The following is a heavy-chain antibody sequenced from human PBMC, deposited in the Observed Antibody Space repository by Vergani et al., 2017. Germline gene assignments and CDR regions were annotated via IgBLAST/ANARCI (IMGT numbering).Heavy chain of an antibody. D-gene: IGHD1/OR15-1a*01. J-gene: IGHJ5*02. V-gene: IGHV3-11*01. Sequence: VHLAESGGGFFQPGGSLRPSCAASGFIFSDYYMTWIRQTPGKGLEWLAHISDGGETKMYAESLKGRFTVSRDNTKNLLILQMKTLKVDDTATYYCGRKQSPASLMDKPIDIWGQGTLVTVSS. CDR3: GRKQSPASLMDKPIDI. CDR1: GFIFSDYY. CDR2: ISDGGETK.